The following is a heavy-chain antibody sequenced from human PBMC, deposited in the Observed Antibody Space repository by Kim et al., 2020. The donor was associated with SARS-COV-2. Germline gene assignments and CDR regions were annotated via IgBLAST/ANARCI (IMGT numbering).Heavy chain of an antibody. CDR3: ARDVSRSPFFAGYWFDP. Sequence: GGSLRLSCGASGFTFSDYAIFWVRQAPGKGLEWVAVISFDGRNNFFADSVKGRFTISRDNSKNTVYLQMNSLRADDTAVYYCARDVSRSPFFAGYWFDP. CDR2: ISFDGRNN. J-gene: IGHJ5*02. CDR1: GFTFSDYA. D-gene: IGHD3-3*01. V-gene: IGHV3-30*04.